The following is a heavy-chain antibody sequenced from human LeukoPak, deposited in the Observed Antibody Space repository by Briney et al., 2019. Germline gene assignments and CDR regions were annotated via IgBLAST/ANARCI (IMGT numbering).Heavy chain of an antibody. Sequence: GGSLRLSCAASGFTFSSYSMNWVRQAPGKGLEWVSSISGSSSYIYYADSVKGRFTISRDNAKNSLYLQMNSLRAEDTAVYYCARDGYSSSWHFFDYWGQGTLVTVSS. D-gene: IGHD6-13*01. CDR1: GFTFSSYS. CDR3: ARDGYSSSWHFFDY. CDR2: ISGSSSYI. V-gene: IGHV3-21*01. J-gene: IGHJ4*02.